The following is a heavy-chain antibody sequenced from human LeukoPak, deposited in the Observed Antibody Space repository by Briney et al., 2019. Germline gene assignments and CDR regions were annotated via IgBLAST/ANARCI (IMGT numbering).Heavy chain of an antibody. Sequence: GGSLRLSCAASGFTFSSYEMNWVRQAPGKGLECVSYISSSRSTIYYADSVKGRFTISRDNAKNSLHLQMDSLRAGDTAVYYCARGLGPHYWGQGTLVTVSS. CDR3: ARGLGPHY. CDR1: GFTFSSYE. CDR2: ISSSRSTI. D-gene: IGHD3-16*01. V-gene: IGHV3-48*03. J-gene: IGHJ4*02.